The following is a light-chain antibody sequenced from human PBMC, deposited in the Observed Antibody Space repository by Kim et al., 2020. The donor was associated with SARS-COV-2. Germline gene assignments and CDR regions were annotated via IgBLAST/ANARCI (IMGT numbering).Light chain of an antibody. V-gene: IGKV3-11*01. CDR1: NNY. CDR2: DAS. Sequence: NNYVAWYQQKPGRAPRVLIYDASNRAPGIPARFSGSGSGTDFTLTISALQPEDFAVYYCQQRSNWPHLTFGGGTKLEI. J-gene: IGKJ4*01. CDR3: QQRSNWPHLT.